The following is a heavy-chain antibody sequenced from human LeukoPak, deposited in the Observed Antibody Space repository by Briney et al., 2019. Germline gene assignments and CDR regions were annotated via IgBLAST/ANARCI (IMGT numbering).Heavy chain of an antibody. CDR3: ANGQLWLAFDY. Sequence: GSLRLSRAASGFTFISYSMNWVRQAPGKGLEWIGSIYHSGSTYYNPSLKSRVTISVDTSKNQFSLKLSSVTAADTAVYYCANGQLWLAFDYWGQGTLVTVSS. J-gene: IGHJ4*02. CDR1: GFTFISYS. D-gene: IGHD5-18*01. CDR2: IYHSGST. V-gene: IGHV4-59*05.